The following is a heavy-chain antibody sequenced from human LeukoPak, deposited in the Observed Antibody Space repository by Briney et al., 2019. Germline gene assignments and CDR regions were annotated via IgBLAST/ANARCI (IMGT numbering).Heavy chain of an antibody. J-gene: IGHJ4*02. CDR2: ISSSGGST. Sequence: PGGSLRLSCAASGFTFSTYAMGWVRRAPGKGLEWVSTISSSGGSTYCADSVKGRFTISRDNSKNTLFLQMNSLRAEDTAVYYCAKDAYGSGSYEDYWGQGTLVTVSS. CDR1: GFTFSTYA. D-gene: IGHD3-10*01. CDR3: AKDAYGSGSYEDY. V-gene: IGHV3-23*01.